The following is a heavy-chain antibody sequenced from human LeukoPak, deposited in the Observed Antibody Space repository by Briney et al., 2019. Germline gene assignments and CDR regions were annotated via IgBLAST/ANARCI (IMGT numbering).Heavy chain of an antibody. D-gene: IGHD4-17*01. CDR2: IRYDGSNK. Sequence: GGSLRLSCAASGFTFSSYWMSWVRQAPGKGLEWVAFIRYDGSNKYYADSVKGRFTISRDNSKNTLYLQMNSLRAEDTAVYYCAKAHDYGDSPDAFDIWGQGTMVTVSS. CDR3: AKAHDYGDSPDAFDI. CDR1: GFTFSSYW. J-gene: IGHJ3*02. V-gene: IGHV3-30*02.